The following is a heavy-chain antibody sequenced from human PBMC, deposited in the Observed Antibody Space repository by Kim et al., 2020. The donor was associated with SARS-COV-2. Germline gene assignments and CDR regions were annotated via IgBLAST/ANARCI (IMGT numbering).Heavy chain of an antibody. CDR2: ISSSSSYI. V-gene: IGHV3-21*01. CDR3: ARGHGSSWYVPCDY. J-gene: IGHJ4*02. CDR1: GFTFSSYS. D-gene: IGHD6-13*01. Sequence: GGSLRLSCAASGFTFSSYSMNWVRQAPGKGLEWVSSISSSSSYIYYADSVKGRFTISRDNAKNSLYLQMNSLRAEDTAVYYCARGHGSSWYVPCDYWGQGTLVTVSS.